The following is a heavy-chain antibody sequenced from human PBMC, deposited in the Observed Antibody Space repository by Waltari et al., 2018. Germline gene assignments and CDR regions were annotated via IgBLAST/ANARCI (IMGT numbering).Heavy chain of an antibody. J-gene: IGHJ4*02. V-gene: IGHV4-59*11. CDR2: IYYSGST. CDR3: AREYSSSSFRGYFDY. CDR1: GGSISSHY. Sequence: QVQLQESGPGLVKPSETLSLTCTVSGGSISSHYWSWIRQPPGKGLEWIGYIYYSGSTNYTPSLKSRVTISVDTSKNQFSLKLSSVTAADTAVYYCAREYSSSSFRGYFDYWGQGTLVTVSS. D-gene: IGHD6-6*01.